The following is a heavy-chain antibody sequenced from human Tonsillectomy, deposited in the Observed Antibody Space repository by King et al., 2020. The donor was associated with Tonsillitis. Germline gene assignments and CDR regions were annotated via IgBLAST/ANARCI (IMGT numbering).Heavy chain of an antibody. D-gene: IGHD6-13*01. CDR1: GITFSTYS. V-gene: IGHV3-21*01. CDR3: ARGAAAAGTFAMDV. J-gene: IGHJ6*02. Sequence: VQLVESGGGLVKPGGSLRLSCAASGITFSTYSMNWVRQAPGKGLEGVSSISSSSQYIYYADSVKGRFTISRDNAKNSLFLQMNSLRVEDTAVYYCARGAAAAGTFAMDVWGQGTTVTVSS. CDR2: ISSSSQYI.